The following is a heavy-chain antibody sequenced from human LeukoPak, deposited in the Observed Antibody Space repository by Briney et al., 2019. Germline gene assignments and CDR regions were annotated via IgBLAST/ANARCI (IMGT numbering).Heavy chain of an antibody. CDR2: ISSSSSYI. J-gene: IGHJ4*02. V-gene: IGHV3-21*01. D-gene: IGHD3-10*01. Sequence: KPGGSLRLSCAASGFTFSSYWMHWVRQAPGKGLEWVSSISSSSSYIYYADSVKGRFTISRDNAKNSLYLQMNSLRAEDTAVYYCARDLRGWGMVRGTTPYYFDYWGQGTLVTVSS. CDR3: ARDLRGWGMVRGTTPYYFDY. CDR1: GFTFSSYW.